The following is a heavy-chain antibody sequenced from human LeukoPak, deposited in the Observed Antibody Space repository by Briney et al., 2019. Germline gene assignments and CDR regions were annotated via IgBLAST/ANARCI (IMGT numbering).Heavy chain of an antibody. Sequence: SVKVSCKASGGTFSSYAISWVRQAPGQGLEWMGGIIPIFGTANYAQKFQGRVTITTDESTSTAYMELSSLRSDDTAVYNCASSLYSSLSPDYWGQGTLVTVSS. CDR2: IIPIFGTA. CDR1: GGTFSSYA. V-gene: IGHV1-69*05. CDR3: ASSLYSSLSPDY. J-gene: IGHJ4*02. D-gene: IGHD6-6*01.